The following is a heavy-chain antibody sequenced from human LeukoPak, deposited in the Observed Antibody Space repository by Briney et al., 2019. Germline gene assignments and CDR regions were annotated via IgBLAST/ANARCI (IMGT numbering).Heavy chain of an antibody. V-gene: IGHV3-30*02. CDR1: GFTFSSYG. CDR3: AKGLTTVTSQGDF. J-gene: IGHJ4*02. CDR2: IRYDGSDK. D-gene: IGHD4-17*01. Sequence: GGSLRLSCAASGFTFSSYGMHWVRQAPGKGLEWVAFIRYDGSDKYCADSVKGRFTISRDNSKNTLYLQMKSLRAEDRAVYYCAKGLTTVTSQGDFWGQGTLVTVSS.